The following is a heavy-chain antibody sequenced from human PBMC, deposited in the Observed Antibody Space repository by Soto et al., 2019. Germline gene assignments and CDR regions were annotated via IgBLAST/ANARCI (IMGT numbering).Heavy chain of an antibody. CDR1: GYTFTSYD. CDR2: MNPNSGNT. CDR3: AIDGYYYDSSGYISGFDP. V-gene: IGHV1-8*01. D-gene: IGHD3-22*01. J-gene: IGHJ5*02. Sequence: QVQLVQSGAEVKKPGASVKVSCKASGYTFTSYDINWVRQATGQGLEWMGWMNPNSGNTGYAQKFQGRLTMTRNTTISNAYMELSSLRSDDTAVYYCAIDGYYYDSSGYISGFDPWGQGNLVTVSS.